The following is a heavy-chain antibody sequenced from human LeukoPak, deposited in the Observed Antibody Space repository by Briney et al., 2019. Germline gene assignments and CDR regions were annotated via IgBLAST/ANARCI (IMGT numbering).Heavy chain of an antibody. CDR2: IYYSGST. J-gene: IGHJ4*02. CDR3: ARHRSDGTYPLDY. CDR1: GGSITSTLYY. D-gene: IGHD1-26*01. Sequence: KPSETLSLTCTVSGGSITSTLYYWGWFRQSSGKGLEWIGSIYYSGSTYYNPSLKSRVTMSVDTSKNQFSLKLTSVTAADTAVYYCARHRSDGTYPLDYWGQGALVTVSS. V-gene: IGHV4-39*01.